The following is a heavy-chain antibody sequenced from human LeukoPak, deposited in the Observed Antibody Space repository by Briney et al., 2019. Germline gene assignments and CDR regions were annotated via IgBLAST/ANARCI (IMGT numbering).Heavy chain of an antibody. J-gene: IGHJ3*02. CDR3: ARDDYNYVGTFDI. Sequence: PETLSLTCSVSGYSIGTDYYWGWIRQPPGKGLEWIGSIYPSGTTYYNPSLRSRLTISLDTSKNQFSLSLNSVTAADTAVYYCARDDYNYVGTFDIWGQGTMVTVSS. D-gene: IGHD5-24*01. CDR1: GYSIGTDYY. CDR2: IYPSGTT. V-gene: IGHV4-38-2*02.